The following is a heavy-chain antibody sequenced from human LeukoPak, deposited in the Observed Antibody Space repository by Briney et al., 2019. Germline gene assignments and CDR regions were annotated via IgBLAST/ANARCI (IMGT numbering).Heavy chain of an antibody. CDR2: IRTKAFGGTT. CDR1: GFTFGDSA. Sequence: GRSLRLSCTASGFTFGDSAMSWVRQAPGKGLEWVGLIRTKAFGGTTQYAASVEGRFIISRDDSKSIAYLQMNSLETEGTAVYYCTGDLVPWGQGTLVTVSS. D-gene: IGHD3-16*01. V-gene: IGHV3-49*04. J-gene: IGHJ5*02. CDR3: TGDLVP.